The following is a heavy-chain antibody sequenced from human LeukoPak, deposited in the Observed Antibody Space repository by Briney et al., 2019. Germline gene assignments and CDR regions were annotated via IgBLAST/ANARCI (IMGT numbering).Heavy chain of an antibody. CDR1: GFTFSSYA. CDR3: AKGRLVVGAVDY. D-gene: IGHD2-15*01. CDR2: ISIIGGGT. V-gene: IGHV3-23*01. Sequence: GGSLRLSCAASGFTFSSYAMTCLRQAPGKGLQWVSGISIIGGGTHYADSVQGRLTIYRDISKNTLYLQMNSLRADDTAVYYCAKGRLVVGAVDYWGQGTLVTVSS. J-gene: IGHJ4*02.